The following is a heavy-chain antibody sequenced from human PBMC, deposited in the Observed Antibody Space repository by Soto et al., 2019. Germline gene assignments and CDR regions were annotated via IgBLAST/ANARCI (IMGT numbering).Heavy chain of an antibody. J-gene: IGHJ4*02. CDR2: INHSGST. CDR3: ARDPFWEQQLVTAGFDY. V-gene: IGHV4-34*01. CDR1: GGSFSGYY. D-gene: IGHD6-13*01. Sequence: QVQLQQWGAGLLKPSETLSLTCAVYGGSFSGYYWSWIRQPPGKGLEWIGEINHSGSTNYNPSLKSRVTISVDTSKNQFSLKLSSVTAGDTAVYYCARDPFWEQQLVTAGFDYWGQGTLVTVSS.